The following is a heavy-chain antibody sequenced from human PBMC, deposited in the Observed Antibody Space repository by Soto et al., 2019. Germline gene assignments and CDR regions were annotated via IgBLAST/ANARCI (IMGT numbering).Heavy chain of an antibody. CDR3: ARDEVRLWFGELLSPGYYYMXV. Sequence: GASVKASCKASGYTFTGYCRHWVRQAPGQGLEWMGWINPNSGGTNYAQKFQGWVTMTRDTSISTAYMELSRLRSDGTAVYYCARDEVRLWFGELLSPGYYYMXVWGKGTTVTVS. CDR1: GYTFTGYC. J-gene: IGHJ6*03. D-gene: IGHD3-10*01. V-gene: IGHV1-2*04. CDR2: INPNSGGT.